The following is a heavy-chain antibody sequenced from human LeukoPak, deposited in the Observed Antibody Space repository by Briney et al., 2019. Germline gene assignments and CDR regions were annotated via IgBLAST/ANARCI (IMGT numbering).Heavy chain of an antibody. CDR2: ISANNGNT. V-gene: IGHV1-18*01. CDR1: GHSFGIFG. CDR3: ARVGVVVPAAWFDP. Sequence: ASVTVSCTASGHSFGIFGISWVRQAPGQGLEWRGWISANNGNTKYAQNLQGRVTMTTDTSTSTAYMELRSLRSDDTAVYYCARVGVVVPAAWFDPWGQGTLVTVSS. J-gene: IGHJ5*02. D-gene: IGHD2-2*01.